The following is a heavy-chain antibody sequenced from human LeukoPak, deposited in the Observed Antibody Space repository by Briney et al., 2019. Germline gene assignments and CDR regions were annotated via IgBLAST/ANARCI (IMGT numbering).Heavy chain of an antibody. D-gene: IGHD1-26*01. J-gene: IGHJ5*02. Sequence: SETLSLTCAVYIDSFSNYHWNWIRQTPAKGMEWIGEVNESGGTNISPSLRSRVILSVDTSKNQFSLKLISVTVADTAIYYCARGQGATVPQVGKNWFDPWGQGTLVTISS. CDR3: ARGQGATVPQVGKNWFDP. CDR1: IDSFSNYH. CDR2: VNESGGT. V-gene: IGHV4-34*01.